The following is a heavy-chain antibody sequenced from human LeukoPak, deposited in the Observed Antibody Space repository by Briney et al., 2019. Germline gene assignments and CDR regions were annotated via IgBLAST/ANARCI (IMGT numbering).Heavy chain of an antibody. J-gene: IGHJ4*02. V-gene: IGHV3-33*06. D-gene: IGHD6-19*01. CDR1: GFTFSSYG. CDR3: ANEDSGCPGSC. CDR2: IWYDGSNK. Sequence: SGRSLRLSCAASGFTFSSYGMHWVRQAPGKGLEWVAVIWYDGSNKYYADSVKGRFTISRDNSKSTLYLQMNSLRAEDTAVYYCANEDSGCPGSCWGQGTLVTVSS.